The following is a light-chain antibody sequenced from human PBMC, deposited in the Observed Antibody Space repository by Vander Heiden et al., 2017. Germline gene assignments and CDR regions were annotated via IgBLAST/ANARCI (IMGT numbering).Light chain of an antibody. CDR1: SSDVGGYSY. V-gene: IGLV2-14*01. CDR2: DVS. Sequence: QSALTQPAPVSESPGPSFTISCTGTSSDVGGYSYVSWNQQHPGKAPKLMIYDVSNRPSGVTNRFSGSKSGNTASLTISGLQAEDEADYYCSSDTSSSTLVFGGGTKLTVL. J-gene: IGLJ2*01. CDR3: SSDTSSSTLV.